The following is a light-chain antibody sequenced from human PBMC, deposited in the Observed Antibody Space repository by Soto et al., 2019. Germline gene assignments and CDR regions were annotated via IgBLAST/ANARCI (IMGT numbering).Light chain of an antibody. Sequence: QSVLTQPRSVSGSPGQSVTISCTGTSSDVGDYNYVSWFQHHPGKAPKLMIYDVDKRPSGVPDRFSGSKSGNTASLTISGLQAEDEADYYCCSYAGSYTDVFGTGTKLTVL. V-gene: IGLV2-11*01. CDR1: SSDVGDYNY. CDR2: DVD. CDR3: CSYAGSYTDV. J-gene: IGLJ1*01.